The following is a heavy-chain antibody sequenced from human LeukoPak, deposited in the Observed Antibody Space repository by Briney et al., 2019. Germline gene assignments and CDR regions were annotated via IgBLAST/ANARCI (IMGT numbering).Heavy chain of an antibody. V-gene: IGHV1-3*01. J-gene: IGHJ4*02. Sequence: ASVKVSCKASGYTFTSYAMHWVRQAPGQRLEWMGWINAGNGNTKYSQKFQGRVTITRDTSASTAYMELSSLRSEDTAVYYCARERGGSGWFHDYWGQGTLVTVSS. D-gene: IGHD6-19*01. CDR2: INAGNGNT. CDR3: ARERGGSGWFHDY. CDR1: GYTFTSYA.